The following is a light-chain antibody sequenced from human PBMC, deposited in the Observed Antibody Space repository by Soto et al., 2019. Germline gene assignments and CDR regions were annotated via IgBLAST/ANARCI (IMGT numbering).Light chain of an antibody. CDR1: QSVSNNY. J-gene: IGKJ1*01. CDR3: QHYGDSSWT. V-gene: IGKV3-20*01. CDR2: GVS. Sequence: EIVLTRSPGTLSLSPGERATLSCRASQSVSNNYLAWYQQKPGQAPRLLIYGVSSRATGIPDRFSGSGSGTDFTLTISRLEPEDFAVYFCQHYGDSSWTFGQGTKVDIK.